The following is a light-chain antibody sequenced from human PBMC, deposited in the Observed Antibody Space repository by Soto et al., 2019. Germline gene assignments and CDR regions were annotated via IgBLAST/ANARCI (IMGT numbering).Light chain of an antibody. CDR3: QQYGSSPRT. CDR2: GAS. J-gene: IGKJ1*01. V-gene: IGKV3-20*01. Sequence: EIVLTQSPGTLSLSPRERATLSCRASQSVSSSYLAWYQQKPGQAPRLLIYGASSRATGIPDRFSGSGSGTDFTLTISRLEPEDFAVYYCQQYGSSPRTFGQGTKVESK. CDR1: QSVSSSY.